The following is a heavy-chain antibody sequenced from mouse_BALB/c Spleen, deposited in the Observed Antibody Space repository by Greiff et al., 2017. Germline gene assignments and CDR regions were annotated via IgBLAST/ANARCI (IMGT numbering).Heavy chain of an antibody. J-gene: IGHJ4*01. Sequence: EVQGVESGGDLVKPGGSLKLSCAASGFTFSSYGMSWVRQTPDKRLEWVATISSGGSYTYYPDSVKGRFTISRDNAKNTLYLQMSSLKSEDTAMYYCARNEGDGNYAMDYWGQGTSVTVSS. V-gene: IGHV5-6*01. CDR3: ARNEGDGNYAMDY. D-gene: IGHD2-1*01. CDR2: ISSGGSYT. CDR1: GFTFSSYG.